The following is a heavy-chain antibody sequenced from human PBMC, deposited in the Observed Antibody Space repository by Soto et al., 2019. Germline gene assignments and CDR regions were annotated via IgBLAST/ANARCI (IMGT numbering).Heavy chain of an antibody. CDR1: GYSISSGYY. CDR3: ARGKGHTGLNCFDP. V-gene: IGHV4-38-2*01. D-gene: IGHD2-21*02. CDR2: IYHSGSI. Sequence: KPSETLSLTCAVSGYSISSGYYWSWIRQPPGKGLEWIGSIYHSGSIYYNPSLKSRVSISVDTSKNHFSLKLSSVTAADTAVYYCARGKGHTGLNCFDPWGQGTLVTVSS. J-gene: IGHJ5*02.